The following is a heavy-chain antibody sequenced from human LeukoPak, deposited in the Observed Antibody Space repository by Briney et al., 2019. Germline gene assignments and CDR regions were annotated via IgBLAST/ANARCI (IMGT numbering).Heavy chain of an antibody. Sequence: SETLSLTCTVSGGSISSYYWSWIRQPSGKGLEWIGYIYYSGSTNYNPSLKSRVTISVDTSKNQFSLKLSSVTAADTAVYYCAGGELPGPFDYWGQGTLVTVSS. CDR1: GGSISSYY. D-gene: IGHD3-10*01. CDR2: IYYSGST. V-gene: IGHV4-59*01. J-gene: IGHJ4*02. CDR3: AGGELPGPFDY.